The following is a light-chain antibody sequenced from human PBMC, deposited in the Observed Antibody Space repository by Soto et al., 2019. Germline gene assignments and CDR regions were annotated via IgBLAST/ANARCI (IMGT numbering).Light chain of an antibody. CDR2: GNS. CDR1: SSNIGAGYD. CDR3: QSYDSSLSGRVV. J-gene: IGLJ2*01. V-gene: IGLV1-40*01. Sequence: QPVLTQPPSVSGAPGQRVTISCTGSSSNIGAGYDVHWYQQLPGTAPKLLIYGNSNRPSGVPDRFSGSKSGTSASLAITGLQAEDEADYYCQSYDSSLSGRVVFGGGTKLTLL.